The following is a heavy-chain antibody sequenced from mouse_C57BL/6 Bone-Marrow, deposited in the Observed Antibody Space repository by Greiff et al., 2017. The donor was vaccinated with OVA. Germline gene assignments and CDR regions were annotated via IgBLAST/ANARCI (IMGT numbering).Heavy chain of an antibody. CDR1: GYTFTDYE. V-gene: IGHV1-15*01. J-gene: IGHJ2*01. CDR2: IEPETGGT. CDR3: TRSVTDY. Sequence: VKVVESGAELVRPGASVTLSCKASGYTFTDYEMHWVKQTPVHGLEWIGAIEPETGGTAYNQKFKGKARLTADKSSSTAYMELRSLTSEDSAVYYCTRSVTDYWGQGTTLTVSS. D-gene: IGHD2-13*01.